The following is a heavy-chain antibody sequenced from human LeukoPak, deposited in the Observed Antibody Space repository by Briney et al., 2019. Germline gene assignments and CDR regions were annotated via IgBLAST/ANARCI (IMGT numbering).Heavy chain of an antibody. J-gene: IGHJ6*03. D-gene: IGHD2/OR15-2a*01. V-gene: IGHV3-30*01. CDR3: ARAGGVPTSGYYMDV. CDR2: ISYDGSNK. CDR1: GFTFSSYA. Sequence: GGSLRLSCAASGFTFSSYAMHWVRQAPGEGLEWVAVISYDGSNKYYADSVKGRFTISRDNSKNTLYLQMNSLRAEDTAVYYCARAGGVPTSGYYMDVWGKGTTVTVSS.